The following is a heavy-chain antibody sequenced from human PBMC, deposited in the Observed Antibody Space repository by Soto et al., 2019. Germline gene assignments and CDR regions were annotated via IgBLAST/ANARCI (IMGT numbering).Heavy chain of an antibody. J-gene: IGHJ6*02. CDR1: GFTFDDYA. D-gene: IGHD3-16*01. CDR2: ISWNSSSI. V-gene: IGHV3-9*01. CDR3: VKDEWGNRGMDV. Sequence: EVQLVESGGGLVQPGRSLRLSCAASGFTFDDYAMHWVRQAPGKGLEWVSGISWNSSSIGYADSVKGRFTISRDNAKSCLYLLMNSLRAEDTALYYCVKDEWGNRGMDVWGQGTTVNVSS.